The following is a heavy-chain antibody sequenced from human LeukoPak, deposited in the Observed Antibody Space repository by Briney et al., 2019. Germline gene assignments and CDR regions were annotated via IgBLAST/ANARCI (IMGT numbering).Heavy chain of an antibody. Sequence: GGSLRLSCAASGFTFSSYDMHWVRQAPGKGLEWVAVISYDRSNKYYADSLKGRFTISRGNAKNSLYLQMNSLRAEDTAVYYCATRYSSSWSYYFDYWGQGTLVTVSS. J-gene: IGHJ4*02. CDR2: ISYDRSNK. CDR3: ATRYSSSWSYYFDY. V-gene: IGHV3-30*03. CDR1: GFTFSSYD. D-gene: IGHD6-13*01.